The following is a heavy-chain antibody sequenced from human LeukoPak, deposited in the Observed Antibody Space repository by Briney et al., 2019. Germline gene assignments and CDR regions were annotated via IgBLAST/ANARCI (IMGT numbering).Heavy chain of an antibody. CDR2: ISSSSTYI. Sequence: GGSLRLSCAASGFTFSSYTMNWVRQAPGKGLKWVSSISSSSTYIYYADSLKGRFTISRDNAKNSLYLQMNSLRAEDTAVYYCARLDYVDAFDIWGQGTMVTVSS. D-gene: IGHD4-17*01. J-gene: IGHJ3*02. V-gene: IGHV3-21*01. CDR3: ARLDYVDAFDI. CDR1: GFTFSSYT.